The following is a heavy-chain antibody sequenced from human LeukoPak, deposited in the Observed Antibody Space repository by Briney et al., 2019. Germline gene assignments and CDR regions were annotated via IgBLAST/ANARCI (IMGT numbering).Heavy chain of an antibody. Sequence: GGSLRLSCSASGFTFSTYAMSWVRQPPGKGLEWVSAIRGSGNSTYYAESVKGRFTISRDNSKNTLYLQMNSLRAEDTAVYYCAKRFRGTSGLYYFDSWGQGTLVTVSS. D-gene: IGHD2/OR15-2a*01. J-gene: IGHJ4*02. V-gene: IGHV3-23*01. CDR3: AKRFRGTSGLYYFDS. CDR1: GFTFSTYA. CDR2: IRGSGNST.